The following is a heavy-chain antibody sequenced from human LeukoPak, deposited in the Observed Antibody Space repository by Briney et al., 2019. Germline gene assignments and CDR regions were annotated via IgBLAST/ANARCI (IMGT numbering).Heavy chain of an antibody. CDR1: GGSISSYY. V-gene: IGHV4-59*01. J-gene: IGHJ2*01. D-gene: IGHD3-16*01. CDR2: IYYSGST. Sequence: SETLSLTCTVSGGSISSYYWSWIRQPPGKGLEWIGYIYYSGSTNYNPSLKSRVTISVDTSKNQFSLKLSSVTAADTAAYYCARGLGVETNYWYFDLWGRGTLVTVSS. CDR3: ARGLGVETNYWYFDL.